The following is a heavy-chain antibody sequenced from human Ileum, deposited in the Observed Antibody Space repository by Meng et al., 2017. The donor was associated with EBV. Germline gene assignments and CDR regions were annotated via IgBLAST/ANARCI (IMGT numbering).Heavy chain of an antibody. V-gene: IGHV4-4*02. J-gene: IGHJ4*02. CDR1: GGSISRSDW. CDR2: TSHSGST. CDR3: ASSDYYRSDY. D-gene: IGHD3-22*01. Sequence: VPRTECGPGLWKPSETLSLTCSVSGGSISRSDWWSWVRQPPGKGLEWIGETSHSGSTNYSPSLKSRVTISLDKSKNQLSLKLNSVTAADTAVYYCASSDYYRSDYWGQGTLVTVSS.